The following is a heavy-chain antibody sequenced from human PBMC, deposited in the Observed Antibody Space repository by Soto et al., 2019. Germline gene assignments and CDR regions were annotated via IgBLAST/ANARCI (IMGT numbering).Heavy chain of an antibody. CDR3: VRNRDYHRFVF. J-gene: IGHJ4*02. D-gene: IGHD4-17*01. V-gene: IGHV3-7*05. Sequence: EVQLVESGGNLVQPGGSLRLSCTASGFTFSDYWMSWLRQAPGKGLEWVADIMKDGSTTAYVDSVKGRFTISRDNAKNSLYLQMSSLRVEDTATYFCVRNRDYHRFVFWGQGTLVVVSS. CDR1: GFTFSDYW. CDR2: IMKDGSTT.